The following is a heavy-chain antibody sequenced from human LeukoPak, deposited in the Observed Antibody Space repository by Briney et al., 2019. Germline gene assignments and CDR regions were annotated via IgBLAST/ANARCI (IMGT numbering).Heavy chain of an antibody. CDR1: GGSFSGYY. J-gene: IGHJ4*02. D-gene: IGHD3-10*01. CDR3: ASHPITMVRGVRYFDY. CDR2: INHSGST. V-gene: IGHV4-34*01. Sequence: SETLSLTCAVYGGSFSGYYWSWIRQPPGKGLEWIGEINHSGSTNYNPSLKSRVTISVDTSKNQFSLKLSSVTAADTAVYYCASHPITMVRGVRYFDYWGQGTLVTVSS.